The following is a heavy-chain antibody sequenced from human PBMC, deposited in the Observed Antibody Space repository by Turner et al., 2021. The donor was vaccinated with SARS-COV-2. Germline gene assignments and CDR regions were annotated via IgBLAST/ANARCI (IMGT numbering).Heavy chain of an antibody. CDR3: AIAPNYYYGMDV. CDR2: IYYSAST. J-gene: IGHJ6*02. V-gene: IGHV4-39*01. CDR1: GGSISSSSYY. Sequence: QLQLQESGPGMVKPSENLSLTCTVSGGSISSSSYYWGWIRQPPGKGLEWIGSIYYSASTYYLPSLKSRVTISVNTSKNQFSVKLSSVPAADTAVYYCAIAPNYYYGMDVWGQGTTVTVSS.